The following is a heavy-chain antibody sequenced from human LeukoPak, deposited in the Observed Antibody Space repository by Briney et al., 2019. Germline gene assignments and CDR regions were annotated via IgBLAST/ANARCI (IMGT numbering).Heavy chain of an antibody. CDR3: ARGHSYGYGWFDP. Sequence: PSETLSLTCTVYGGSISNYYWSWIRQPPGKGLEWIGYIYSSGSTNYNPSLKSRVTISVDTSNNQFSLKLSSVTAADTAVYYCARGHSYGYGWFDPWGQGTLVTVSS. D-gene: IGHD5-18*01. CDR2: IYSSGST. CDR1: GGSISNYY. V-gene: IGHV4-59*01. J-gene: IGHJ5*02.